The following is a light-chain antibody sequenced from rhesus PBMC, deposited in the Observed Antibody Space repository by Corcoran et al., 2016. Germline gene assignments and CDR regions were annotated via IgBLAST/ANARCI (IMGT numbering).Light chain of an antibody. V-gene: IGKV1-25*01. Sequence: DIQMTQSPSSLSASVGDTVTITCWASQDISNNFAWYQQKPGKVPKFLIYDESTLQSGVPSRVSGSRSGTDFTLTISSLQPEDFATYYYQHGCGTPPTVGGGTKVEIK. J-gene: IGKJ4*01. CDR2: DES. CDR3: QHGCGTPPT. CDR1: QDISNN.